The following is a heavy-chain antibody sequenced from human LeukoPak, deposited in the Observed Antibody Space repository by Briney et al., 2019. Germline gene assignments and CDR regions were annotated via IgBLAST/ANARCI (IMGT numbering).Heavy chain of an antibody. CDR2: INPNSGGT. CDR3: ARGSRRYYDILTGYFINLDY. CDR1: GYTFTGYY. D-gene: IGHD3-9*01. J-gene: IGHJ4*02. V-gene: IGHV1-2*02. Sequence: GASVKVPCKASGYTFTGYYMHWVRQAPGQGLEWMGWINPNSGGTNYAQKFQGRVTMTRDTSISTAYMELSRLRSDDTAVYYCARGSRRYYDILTGYFINLDYWGQGTLVTVSS.